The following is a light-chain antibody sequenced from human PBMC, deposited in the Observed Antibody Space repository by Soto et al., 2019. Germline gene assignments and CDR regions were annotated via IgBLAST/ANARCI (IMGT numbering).Light chain of an antibody. V-gene: IGKV3-15*01. Sequence: EVVITQSPVTLSVSPGERVTVSCRASRNVDTNLAWYQQQSGQAPRLLIHXASTRATGVPPRFSGSGSGTEFTLTISSLQSGDFALYYCLQYDNWPPWTFGQWTKVDIK. CDR1: RNVDTN. CDR2: XAS. CDR3: LQYDNWPPWT. J-gene: IGKJ1*01.